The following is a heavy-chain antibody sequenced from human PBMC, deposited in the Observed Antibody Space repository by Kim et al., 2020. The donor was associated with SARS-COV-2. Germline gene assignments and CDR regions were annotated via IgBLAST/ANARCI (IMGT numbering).Heavy chain of an antibody. J-gene: IGHJ3*02. CDR2: ISGSGGST. CDR1: GFTFSSYA. D-gene: IGHD4-17*01. Sequence: GGSLRLSCAASGFTFSSYAMSWVRQAPGKGLEWVSAISGSGGSTYYADSVKGRFTISRDNSKNTLYLQMNSLRAEDTAVYYCAKDPVHYGGNEDDAFDIWGQGTMVTVSS. V-gene: IGHV3-23*01. CDR3: AKDPVHYGGNEDDAFDI.